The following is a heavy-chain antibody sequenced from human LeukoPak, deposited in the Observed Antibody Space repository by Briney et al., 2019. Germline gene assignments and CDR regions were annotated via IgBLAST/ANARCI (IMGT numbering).Heavy chain of an antibody. CDR1: GFSFRDYP. D-gene: IGHD1-1*01. CDR2: ISAGADVI. CDR3: AKSLLTTATGTGRAFDI. Sequence: PGGSLRLSCEAAGFSFRDYPMGWVRRASGKRLEWVSGISAGADVIFYADPVKGRFTTSRDNSKNTLYLQMNSVRAEDSAEYYCAKSLLTTATGTGRAFDIWGQGTMVTVSA. V-gene: IGHV3-23*01. J-gene: IGHJ3*02.